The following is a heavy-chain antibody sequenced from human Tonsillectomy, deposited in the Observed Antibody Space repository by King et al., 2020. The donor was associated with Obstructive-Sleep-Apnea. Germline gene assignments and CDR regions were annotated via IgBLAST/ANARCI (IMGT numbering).Heavy chain of an antibody. CDR2: ISWNSGSI. CDR1: GFTFDDYA. Sequence: VQLVESGGGLVQPGWSLRLSCAASGFTFDDYAMHWVRQAPGKGLEWVSGISWNSGSIGYADSVKGRFTISRDNAKNSLYLQMNSLRAEDTALYYCAKGYGSGSYYASFDYWGQGTLVTVSS. V-gene: IGHV3-9*01. D-gene: IGHD3-10*01. CDR3: AKGYGSGSYYASFDY. J-gene: IGHJ4*02.